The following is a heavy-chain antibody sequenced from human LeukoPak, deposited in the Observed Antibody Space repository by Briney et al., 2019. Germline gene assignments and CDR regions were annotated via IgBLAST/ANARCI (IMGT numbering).Heavy chain of an antibody. D-gene: IGHD5-12*01. Sequence: GGSLRLSCAASGFTFSSYAMSWVRQAPGKGLEWVSAISGSDGSTYYADSVKGRFTISRDNSKDTLYLQMNSLRAEDTAVYFCARKALGYRLGYGDYWGQGTLVTVSS. CDR3: ARKALGYRLGYGDY. J-gene: IGHJ4*02. CDR1: GFTFSSYA. CDR2: ISGSDGST. V-gene: IGHV3-23*01.